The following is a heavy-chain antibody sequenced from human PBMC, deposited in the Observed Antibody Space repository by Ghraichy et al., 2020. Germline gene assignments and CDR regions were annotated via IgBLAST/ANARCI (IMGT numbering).Heavy chain of an antibody. J-gene: IGHJ4*02. CDR1: GFSVSSNY. CDR3: ARIHPGDD. Sequence: LSLTCAASGFSVSSNYMSWVRQAPGKGLEWVSVIYGSGGDSTSYADSVRGRFTISRDNSKNTVFLQMNSLRAEDTAVYYCARIHPGDDWGQGTLVTVSS. V-gene: IGHV3-66*01. CDR2: IYGSGGDST.